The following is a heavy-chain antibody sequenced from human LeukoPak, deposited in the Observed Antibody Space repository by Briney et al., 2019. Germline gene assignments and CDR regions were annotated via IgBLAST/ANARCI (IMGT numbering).Heavy chain of an antibody. V-gene: IGHV1-2*02. CDR3: ARERFLEWLRDDRGAFDI. CDR1: GYTFTGYY. J-gene: IGHJ3*02. Sequence: GASVKVSCKASGYTFTGYYMHWVRQAPGQGLEWMGWINPNSGGTNYAQKFQGRVTMTRDTSISTAYMELSRLRSDDTAVYYCARERFLEWLRDDRGAFDIWGQGTMVTVSS. D-gene: IGHD3-3*01. CDR2: INPNSGGT.